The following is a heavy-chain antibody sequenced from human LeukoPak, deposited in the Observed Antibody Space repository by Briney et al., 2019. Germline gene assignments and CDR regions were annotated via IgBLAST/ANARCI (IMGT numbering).Heavy chain of an antibody. CDR1: GFTFSSYG. CDR3: ARDRQATTGWFDP. D-gene: IGHD1-26*01. V-gene: IGHV3-33*01. CDR2: IWYDGSNK. J-gene: IGHJ5*02. Sequence: PGRSLRLSCAASGFTFSSYGMHWVRQAPGKVLEWVAVIWYDGSNKYYADSVKGRFTISRDNSKNTLCLQMNSLRAEDTAVYYCARDRQATTGWFDPWGQGTLVTVSS.